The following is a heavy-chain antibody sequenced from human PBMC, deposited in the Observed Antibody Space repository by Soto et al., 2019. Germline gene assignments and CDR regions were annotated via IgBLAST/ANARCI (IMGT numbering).Heavy chain of an antibody. CDR3: AGGSVDTVDSSGFYDY. Sequence: PSETLSLTCAVYGGSFSAYYWSWIRQPPGKGLEWIGEINHSGGTSYNPSLKSRVTISVDPSNSQFSLKLTSVTAADRAVYYCAGGSVDTVDSSGFYDYWGQGTPVTVSS. D-gene: IGHD3-22*01. J-gene: IGHJ4*02. CDR1: GGSFSAYY. V-gene: IGHV4-34*01. CDR2: INHSGGT.